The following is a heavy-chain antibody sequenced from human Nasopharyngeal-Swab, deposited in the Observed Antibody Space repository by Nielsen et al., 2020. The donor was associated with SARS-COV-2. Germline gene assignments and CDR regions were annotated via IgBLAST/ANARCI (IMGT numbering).Heavy chain of an antibody. J-gene: IGHJ6*02. Sequence: SETLSLTCTVSDGSISSYYWTWIRQPAGKGLEWIGRIYMSGITNYNPSLKSRVTMSVDTSKKQISLKLSSVTAADTAVYYCARDSSDSSGYYLRETYYYGMDVWGQGTTVTVSS. D-gene: IGHD3-22*01. CDR2: IYMSGIT. CDR3: ARDSSDSSGYYLRETYYYGMDV. V-gene: IGHV4-4*07. CDR1: DGSISSYY.